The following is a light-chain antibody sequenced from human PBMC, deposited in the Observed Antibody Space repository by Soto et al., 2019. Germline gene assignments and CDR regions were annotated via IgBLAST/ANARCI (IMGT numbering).Light chain of an antibody. V-gene: IGLV3-21*02. Sequence: SYELTLPPSVSVVPGQTSSITCGGNNIGSKSVHGYQQKPGQATVLVVYDDSDRPSGIPERCSGSNSGNTATLTISRVEAGDEADYYCQVWDSSSDHYVFGTGTKGTVL. CDR2: DDS. CDR3: QVWDSSSDHYV. CDR1: NIGSKS. J-gene: IGLJ1*01.